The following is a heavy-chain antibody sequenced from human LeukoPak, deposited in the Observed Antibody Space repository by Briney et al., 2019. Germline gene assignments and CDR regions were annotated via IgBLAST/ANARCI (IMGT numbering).Heavy chain of an antibody. J-gene: IGHJ4*02. CDR3: ARLDYYDSSGSPNY. Sequence: ASVKVSCKASGYIFTSYGISWMRQAPGQGLEWMGWISGYNGHTKYAQKVQARVTMTTDTSTSTAYMELRSLRSDNTAVYYCARLDYYDSSGSPNYWGQGTLVTVSS. CDR1: GYIFTSYG. CDR2: ISGYNGHT. V-gene: IGHV1-18*01. D-gene: IGHD3-22*01.